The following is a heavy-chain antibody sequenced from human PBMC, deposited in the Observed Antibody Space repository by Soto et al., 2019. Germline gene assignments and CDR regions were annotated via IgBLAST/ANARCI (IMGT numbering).Heavy chain of an antibody. CDR3: ARVGYFDSGGFPRPYDY. J-gene: IGHJ4*02. V-gene: IGHV1-3*01. CDR2: INGGNDKT. CDR1: VCSFTKYA. Sequence: ASVKVSCKASVCSFTKYAIYWVRQAPRQRLEWLGWINGGNDKTGYSQRFQGRLTITKKTSATTAFMELSSLTSEDTAVYYCARVGYFDSGGFPRPYDYWGQGTLVTVSS. D-gene: IGHD3-22*01.